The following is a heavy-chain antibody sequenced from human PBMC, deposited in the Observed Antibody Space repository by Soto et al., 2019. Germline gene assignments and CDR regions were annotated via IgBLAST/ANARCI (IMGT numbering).Heavy chain of an antibody. CDR3: ARVGPIVVVPAAISYPYYGMDV. J-gene: IGHJ6*02. CDR2: INPNSGGT. V-gene: IGHV1-2*04. Sequence: ASVKVSCKASGYSFTGYYMHWVRQAPGQGLEWMGWINPNSGGTNYAQKFQGWVTMTRDTSISTAYMELSRLRSDDTAVYYCARVGPIVVVPAAISYPYYGMDVWGQGTTVTVSS. CDR1: GYSFTGYY. D-gene: IGHD2-2*01.